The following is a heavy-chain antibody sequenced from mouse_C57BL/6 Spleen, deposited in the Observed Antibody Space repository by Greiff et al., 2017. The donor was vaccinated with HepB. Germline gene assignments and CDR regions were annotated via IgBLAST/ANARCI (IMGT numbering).Heavy chain of an antibody. CDR3: AASITTVVDYYAMDY. V-gene: IGHV1-11*01. D-gene: IGHD1-1*01. CDR1: GYTFTDHI. Sequence: VQLQQSGAELARPGASVTLSCKASGYTFTDHIMNWVKKRPGQGLEWIGRIYPVSGETKYNQKFMGKATFSVDRSSSTVYMVLNSLTSEDPAVYDCAASITTVVDYYAMDYWGQGTSVTVSS. J-gene: IGHJ4*01. CDR2: IYPVSGET.